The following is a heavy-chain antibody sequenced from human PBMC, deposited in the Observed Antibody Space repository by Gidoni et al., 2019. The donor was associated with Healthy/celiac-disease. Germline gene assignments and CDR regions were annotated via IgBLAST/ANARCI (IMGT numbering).Heavy chain of an antibody. CDR1: GGSFSGYY. D-gene: IGHD2-2*01. V-gene: IGHV4-34*01. CDR2: INHSGST. CDR3: ARGPIVPAAYNWFDP. Sequence: QVQLQQWGAGLLKPSETLSLTCAVYGGSFSGYYWSWISQPPGKGLEWIGEINHSGSTNYNPTLKSRVTISVDTSKNQFSLKLSSVTAADTAVYYCARGPIVPAAYNWFDPWGQGTLVTVSS. J-gene: IGHJ5*02.